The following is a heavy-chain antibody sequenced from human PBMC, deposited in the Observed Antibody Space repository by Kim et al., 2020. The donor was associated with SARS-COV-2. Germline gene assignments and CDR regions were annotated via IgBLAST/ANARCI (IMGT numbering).Heavy chain of an antibody. D-gene: IGHD6-13*01. Sequence: NPSLKSRVTISVDTSKNQFSLKLSSVTAADTAVYYCASRGIAAAGAVFDYWGQGTLVTVSS. J-gene: IGHJ4*02. CDR3: ASRGIAAAGAVFDY. V-gene: IGHV4-39*01.